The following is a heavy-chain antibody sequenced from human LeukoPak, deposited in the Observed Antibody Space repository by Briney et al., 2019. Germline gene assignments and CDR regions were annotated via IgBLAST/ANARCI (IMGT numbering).Heavy chain of an antibody. D-gene: IGHD6-13*01. Sequence: GGSLRLSCAASGFTFSSYNMNWVRQAPGKGLEWVSSISSSSNYIYYADSVKGRFTISRDNAKNSLYLQMNSLRAEDTAVYYCAREDYSSNWYENWFDPWGQGTLVTVSS. CDR1: GFTFSSYN. V-gene: IGHV3-21*01. CDR2: ISSSSNYI. J-gene: IGHJ5*02. CDR3: AREDYSSNWYENWFDP.